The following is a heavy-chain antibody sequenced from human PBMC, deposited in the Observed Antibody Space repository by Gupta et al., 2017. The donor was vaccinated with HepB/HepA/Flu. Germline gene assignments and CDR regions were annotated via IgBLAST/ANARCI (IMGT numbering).Heavy chain of an antibody. D-gene: IGHD3-22*01. J-gene: IGHJ4*02. Sequence: EVQLVESGGGSVQPGGPLRLYCAASGFTFSNYDMQSVRQSTGKGLEWVSSIGTAGDTYYPGSVKGRFTISREDAKNSLYLQMNSLRAGDTAMYYCARVRYYYHSTGFTSYYLDYWGQGTLVTVSS. CDR2: IGTAGDT. V-gene: IGHV3-13*01. CDR1: GFTFSNYD. CDR3: ARVRYYYHSTGFTSYYLDY.